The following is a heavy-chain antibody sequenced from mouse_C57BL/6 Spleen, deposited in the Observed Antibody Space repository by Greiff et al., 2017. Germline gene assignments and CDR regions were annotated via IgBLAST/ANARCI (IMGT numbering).Heavy chain of an antibody. D-gene: IGHD4-1*01. CDR1: GYTFTSYT. Sequence: VQLQQSGAELARPGASVKMSCKASGYTFTSYTMHWVKQRPGQGLEWIGYINPSSGYTKYNQKFKDKATLTADKSSSTAYMQLSSLTSEDSAVYYCARSTGTYWYFDVWGTGTTVTVSS. V-gene: IGHV1-4*01. CDR3: ARSTGTYWYFDV. J-gene: IGHJ1*03. CDR2: INPSSGYT.